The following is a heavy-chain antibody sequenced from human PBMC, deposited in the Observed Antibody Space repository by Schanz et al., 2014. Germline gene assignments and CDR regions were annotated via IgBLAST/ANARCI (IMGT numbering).Heavy chain of an antibody. Sequence: QVLQVQSGSELKKPGASVKVSCKASGYTFISYGIKWVRQAPGQGLEWMGWISAYNGHTDYAQKLQGRVTLTTDTSTSTAYMELRNLRSDDTAVYYCVRHYFGDYAIDYWGQGTLVTVSS. D-gene: IGHD4-17*01. CDR1: GYTFISYG. V-gene: IGHV1-18*01. CDR2: ISAYNGHT. CDR3: VRHYFGDYAIDY. J-gene: IGHJ4*02.